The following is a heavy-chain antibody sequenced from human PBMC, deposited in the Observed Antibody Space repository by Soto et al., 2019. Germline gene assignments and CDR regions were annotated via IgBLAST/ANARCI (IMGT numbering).Heavy chain of an antibody. CDR3: AKDTSWLRLTPIFDY. V-gene: IGHV3-9*01. J-gene: IGHJ4*02. CDR2: ISWNSGSI. Sequence: GGSLRLSCAASGFTFDDYAMHWVRQAPGKGLEWVSGISWNSGSIGYADSVKGRFTISRDNAKNSLYLQMNSLRAEDTALYYCAKDTSWLRLTPIFDYWGQGTLVTVSS. CDR1: GFTFDDYA. D-gene: IGHD5-12*01.